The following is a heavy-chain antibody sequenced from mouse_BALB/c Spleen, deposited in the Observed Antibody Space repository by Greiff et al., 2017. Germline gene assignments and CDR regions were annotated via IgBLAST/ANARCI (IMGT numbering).Heavy chain of an antibody. J-gene: IGHJ2*01. CDR1: GYTFTDYA. V-gene: IGHV1S137*01. CDR3: AKSDDLYCFDY. CDR2: ISTYYGDA. D-gene: IGHD2-3*01. Sequence: VQLQQSGAELVRPGVSVKISCKGSGYTFTDYAMHWVKQSHAKSLEWIGVISTYYGDASYNQKFKGKATMTVDKSSSTAYMERARLTSKDSAIYYCAKSDDLYCFDYWGQGTTLTVSS.